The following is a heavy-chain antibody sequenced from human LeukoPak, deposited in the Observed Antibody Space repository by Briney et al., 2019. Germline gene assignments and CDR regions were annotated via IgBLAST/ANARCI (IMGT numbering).Heavy chain of an antibody. Sequence: PSETLSLTCTVSGYSISTGSYWGWIRQPPGKGLEWIGNIQYRGDSYYNPSLKSRVTISLDTSKNQFSLKLSSVTAADTAVYYCASQRRGVGPEYFQHWGQGTLVTVSS. CDR2: IQYRGDS. V-gene: IGHV4-38-2*02. CDR1: GYSISTGSY. D-gene: IGHD3-10*01. J-gene: IGHJ1*01. CDR3: ASQRRGVGPEYFQH.